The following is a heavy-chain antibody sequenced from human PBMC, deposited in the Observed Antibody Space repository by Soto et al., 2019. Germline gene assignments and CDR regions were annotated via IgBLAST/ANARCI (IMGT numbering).Heavy chain of an antibody. Sequence: SETLSLTCSVSGGSVSDKTYYWSWIRQPPGKRLEWIGYVYYSGTTNYNPSLKSRVTISVDLSKNQFSLRLSSATTADTALYYCARTTAVPNSLRSRYFFDYWGQGTLVTVSS. V-gene: IGHV4-61*01. J-gene: IGHJ4*02. CDR3: ARTTAVPNSLRSRYFFDY. CDR1: GGSVSDKTYY. D-gene: IGHD4-17*01. CDR2: VYYSGTT.